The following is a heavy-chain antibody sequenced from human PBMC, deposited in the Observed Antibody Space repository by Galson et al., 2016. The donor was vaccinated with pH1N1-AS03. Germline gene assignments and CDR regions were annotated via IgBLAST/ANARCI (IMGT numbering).Heavy chain of an antibody. D-gene: IGHD6-13*01. CDR2: IYPVDSDT. J-gene: IGHJ4*02. Sequence: QSGAEVKKPGESLQISCKGSGYSFTNHWIAWVRQMPGKGLEWMGFIYPVDSDTRYSPSFQGQVTISADTSTSTTYLQWNSLKASDTAMYYCARRGHSTMRGYYFDYWGQGSLVTVSS. CDR1: GYSFTNHW. V-gene: IGHV5-51*01. CDR3: ARRGHSTMRGYYFDY.